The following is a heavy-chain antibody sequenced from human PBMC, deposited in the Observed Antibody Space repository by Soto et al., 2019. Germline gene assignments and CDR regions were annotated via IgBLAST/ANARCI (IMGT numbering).Heavy chain of an antibody. CDR2: INAGNGNT. J-gene: IGHJ4*02. CDR3: ASSGSYWGIDY. Sequence: QVQLVQSGAEEKKPGASVKVSCKASGYTFTSYAMHWVRQAPGQRLEWMAWINAGNGNTKYSQKFQGRVTITRDTSASTAYMERSSLRSEDTAVYYWASSGSYWGIDYWGQGTLVTVSS. D-gene: IGHD1-26*01. V-gene: IGHV1-3*05. CDR1: GYTFTSYA.